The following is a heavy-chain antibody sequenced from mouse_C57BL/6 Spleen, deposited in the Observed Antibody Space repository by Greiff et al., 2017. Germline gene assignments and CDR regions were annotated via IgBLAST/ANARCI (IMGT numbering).Heavy chain of an antibody. CDR1: GYTFTDYY. J-gene: IGHJ1*03. D-gene: IGHD2-4*01. Sequence: VQLKQSGPELVKPGASVKISCKASGYTFTDYYMNWVKQSHGKSLEWIGDINPNNGGTSYNQKFKGKATLTVDKSSSTAYMELRSLTSEDSAVYYGARIYYDYDGYFDVWGTGTTVTVSS. CDR3: ARIYYDYDGYFDV. V-gene: IGHV1-26*01. CDR2: INPNNGGT.